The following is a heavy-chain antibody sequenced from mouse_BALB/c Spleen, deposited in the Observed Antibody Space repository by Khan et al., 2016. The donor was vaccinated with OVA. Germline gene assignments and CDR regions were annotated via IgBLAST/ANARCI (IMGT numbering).Heavy chain of an antibody. CDR2: INTYTGEP. CDR1: GYTFTNYG. V-gene: IGHV9-3-1*01. D-gene: IGHD2-10*01. Sequence: QIQLVQSGPELKKPGETVKISCKASGYTFTNYGMNWVKQAPGKGLKWMGWINTYTGEPTYADDFKGRFAFSLETSASTAYLQINNAKNEDTATYYCARPPYFSYVMAYWGQGTSVTVSS. CDR3: ARPPYFSYVMAY. J-gene: IGHJ4*01.